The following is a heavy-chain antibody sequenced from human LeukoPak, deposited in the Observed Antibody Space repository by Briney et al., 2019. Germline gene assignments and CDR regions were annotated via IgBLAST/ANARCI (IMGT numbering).Heavy chain of an antibody. V-gene: IGHV1-18*01. Sequence: ASVKVSCKASGYTFTSYGINWVRQAPGQGLEWMGWIRVCNGNTNYAQKLQGRVTMTTDTSTSTAYMELRSLRSDDTAVYYCARGPGGRSGYYPLEDYYYYYYMDVWGKGTTVTVSS. D-gene: IGHD3-22*01. CDR3: ARGPGGRSGYYPLEDYYYYYYMDV. J-gene: IGHJ6*03. CDR1: GYTFTSYG. CDR2: IRVCNGNT.